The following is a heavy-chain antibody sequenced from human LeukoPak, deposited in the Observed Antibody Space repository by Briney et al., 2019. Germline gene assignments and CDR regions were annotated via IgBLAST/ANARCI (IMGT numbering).Heavy chain of an antibody. CDR2: ISGSGGRA. Sequence: PGGSLRLSCAASGFTFSSYTISWVRQAPGKGLEWVAAISGSGGRAYYADSVRGRFTISRDNSKNTLYLQMNSLRAEDTAVYHCAKDPIWGSWNDVGDLNYWGQGTLVTVSS. CDR3: AKDPIWGSWNDVGDLNY. J-gene: IGHJ4*02. V-gene: IGHV3-23*01. D-gene: IGHD1-1*01. CDR1: GFTFSSYT.